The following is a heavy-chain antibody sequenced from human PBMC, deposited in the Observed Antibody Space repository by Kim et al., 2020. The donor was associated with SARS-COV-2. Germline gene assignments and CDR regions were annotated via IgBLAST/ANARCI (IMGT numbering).Heavy chain of an antibody. J-gene: IGHJ6*03. CDR2: INPSGGST. CDR1: GYTFTSYY. CDR3: ARVGIVATISYYYYYMDV. Sequence: ASVKVSCKASGYTFTSYYMHWVRQAPGQGLEWMGIINPSGGSTSYAQKFQGRVTMTRDTSTSTVYMELSSLRSEDTAVYYCARVGIVATISYYYYYMDVWGKGTTVTVSS. V-gene: IGHV1-46*01. D-gene: IGHD5-12*01.